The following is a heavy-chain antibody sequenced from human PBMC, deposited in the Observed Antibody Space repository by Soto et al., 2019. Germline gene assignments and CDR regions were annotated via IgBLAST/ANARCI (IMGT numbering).Heavy chain of an antibody. J-gene: IGHJ4*02. CDR2: ISGDGYNT. CDR3: ARDVGGFKAMFDY. V-gene: IGHV3-23*01. D-gene: IGHD5-12*01. CDR1: GFIFSGYG. Sequence: GGSLRLSCAASGFIFSGYGMGWVRQTPGKGLEWVSTISGDGYNTHYADSVAGRFTISRDNSKNTLYLQMNSLRAEDTARYYCARDVGGFKAMFDYWGQGTQVTVSS.